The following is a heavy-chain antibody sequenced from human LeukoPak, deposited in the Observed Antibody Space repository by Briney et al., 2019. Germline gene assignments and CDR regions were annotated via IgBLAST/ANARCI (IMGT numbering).Heavy chain of an antibody. D-gene: IGHD3-3*01. V-gene: IGHV3-15*07. J-gene: IGHJ4*02. CDR1: GFTFSNAW. Sequence: GGSLRLSCAASGFTFSNAWMIWVRQAPGKGLEWVGRIKSKTDGGTTDYAAPVKGGFTISRDDSKNTLYLQMNSLKTEDTAVYYCTTGHILRSLEWPHFHFDYWGQGTLVTVSS. CDR3: TTGHILRSLEWPHFHFDY. CDR2: IKSKTDGGTT.